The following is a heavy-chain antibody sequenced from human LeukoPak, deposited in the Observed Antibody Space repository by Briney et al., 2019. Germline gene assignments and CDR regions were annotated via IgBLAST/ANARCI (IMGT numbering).Heavy chain of an antibody. D-gene: IGHD3-22*01. CDR3: ARDRYYYDSSGYTHFDY. J-gene: IGHJ4*02. CDR1: GFTFSSYA. CDR2: ISYDGSNK. Sequence: PGGSLRLSCAASGFTFSSYAMHWVRQAPGKGLEWVAVISYDGSNKYYADSVKGRFTISRDNSKNTLYLQMNSLRAEDTAVYYCARDRYYYDSSGYTHFDYWGQGTLVTVSS. V-gene: IGHV3-30-3*01.